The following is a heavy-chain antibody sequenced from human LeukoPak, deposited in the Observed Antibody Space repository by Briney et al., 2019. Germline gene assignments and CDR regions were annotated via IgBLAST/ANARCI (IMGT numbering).Heavy chain of an antibody. CDR3: ARLIRIFGYIDY. CDR2: ISTSSSYI. J-gene: IGHJ4*02. CDR1: GLTFSSYS. V-gene: IGHV3-21*01. D-gene: IGHD3-3*01. Sequence: PGGSLRLSCAASGLTFSSYSMNWVRQAPGKGLGWVSSISTSSSYIYYAHSVKGRFTLYRDDAKNSLYPQMNSLRAEDTAEYYCARLIRIFGYIDYWGQGTLVSVSS.